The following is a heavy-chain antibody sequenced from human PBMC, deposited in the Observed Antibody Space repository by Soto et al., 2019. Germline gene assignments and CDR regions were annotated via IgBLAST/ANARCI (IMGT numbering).Heavy chain of an antibody. D-gene: IGHD3-16*02. J-gene: IGHJ3*02. CDR2: VSYDGSNK. V-gene: IGHV3-30*18. CDR3: AKDSLGELSLYAFDI. Sequence: GGSLRLSCAASGFTFSSYGMHWVRQAPGKGLEWVAVVSYDGSNKYYADSVKGRFTISRDNSKNTLYLQMNSLRAEDTAVYYCAKDSLGELSLYAFDIWGQGKMVTVS. CDR1: GFTFSSYG.